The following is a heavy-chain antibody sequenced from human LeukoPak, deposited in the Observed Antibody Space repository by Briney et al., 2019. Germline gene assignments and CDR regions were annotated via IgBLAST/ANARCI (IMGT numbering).Heavy chain of an antibody. D-gene: IGHD1-26*01. V-gene: IGHV1-58*01. CDR2: IVVGSGNT. CDR1: GLTFTSSA. CDR3: AAALPGAEYFQH. Sequence: ASVKVSCKASGLTFTSSAVQWVRQARGQRLEWIGWIVVGSGNTNYAQKFQERVTITRDMSTSTAYMELSSLRSEDTAVYYCAAALPGAEYFQHWGQVTLVTVSS. J-gene: IGHJ1*01.